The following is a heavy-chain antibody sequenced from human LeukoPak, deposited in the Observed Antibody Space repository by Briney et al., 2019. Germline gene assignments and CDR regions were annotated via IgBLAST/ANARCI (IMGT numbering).Heavy chain of an antibody. D-gene: IGHD6-13*01. V-gene: IGHV3-30-3*01. J-gene: IGHJ6*04. Sequence: GGSLRLSCAASGFTFSNYAMHWARQAPRKGLEWLAVLSFAGSTERYAESVKGRFTISRDNSNNPLYLQVDSLRPEDTAGCYCATPRSTWGYYYYGMDVWGEGTTVTVSS. CDR1: GFTFSNYA. CDR3: ATPRSTWGYYYYGMDV. CDR2: LSFAGSTE.